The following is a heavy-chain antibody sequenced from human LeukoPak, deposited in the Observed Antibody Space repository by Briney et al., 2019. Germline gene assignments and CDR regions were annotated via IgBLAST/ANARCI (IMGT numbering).Heavy chain of an antibody. J-gene: IGHJ3*02. CDR1: GFTFSSYG. CDR2: IRYDGSNK. V-gene: IGHV3-30*02. D-gene: IGHD3-3*01. CDR3: AKSFWPPGKAAFDI. Sequence: GGSLRLSCAASGFTFSSYGMHWVRQAPGKGLGWVAFIRYDGSNKYYADSVKGRFTISRDNSKNTLYLQMNSLRAEDTAVYYCAKSFWPPGKAAFDIWGQGTMVTVSS.